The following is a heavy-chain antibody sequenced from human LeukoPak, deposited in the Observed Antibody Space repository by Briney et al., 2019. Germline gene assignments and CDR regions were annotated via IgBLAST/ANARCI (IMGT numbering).Heavy chain of an antibody. J-gene: IGHJ4*02. CDR1: FSTFNKAW. CDR2: ISSSSSYI. CDR3: AREPDYYGSGSPPDY. Sequence: PGGSLRLSCAASFSTFNKAWMNWVRQAPGKGLEWVSSISSSSSYIYYADSVKGRFTISRDNAKNSLYLQMNSLRAEDTAVYYCAREPDYYGSGSPPDYWGQGTLVTVSS. D-gene: IGHD3-10*01. V-gene: IGHV3-21*01.